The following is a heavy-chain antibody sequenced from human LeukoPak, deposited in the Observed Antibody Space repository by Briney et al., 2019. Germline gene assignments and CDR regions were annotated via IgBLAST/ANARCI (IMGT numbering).Heavy chain of an antibody. J-gene: IGHJ4*02. V-gene: IGHV3-23*01. CDR1: GFTVSSNY. Sequence: GGSLRLSCAASGFTVSSNYMSWVRQAPGKGLEWVSAISGSGGSTYYADSVKGRFTISRDNSKNTLYLQMNSLRAEDTAVYYCAGGYSYLTEYYFDYWGQGTLVTVPS. CDR2: ISGSGGST. CDR3: AGGYSYLTEYYFDY. D-gene: IGHD5-18*01.